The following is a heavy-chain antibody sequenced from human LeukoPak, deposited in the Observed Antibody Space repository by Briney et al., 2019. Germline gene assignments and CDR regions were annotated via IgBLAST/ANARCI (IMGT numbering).Heavy chain of an antibody. CDR1: GFIFCDYA. D-gene: IGHD3-10*01. V-gene: IGHV3-11*04. Sequence: GGSLRLSYVASGFIFCDYAMSWIRQAPGKGLEGVSYISSSGDTIYYADSVKGRFTVSRDNAKNSLYLQMDSLRAEDTAVYYCTGGSDLGFWGQGTLVTVSS. CDR2: ISSSGDTI. CDR3: TGGSDLGF. J-gene: IGHJ4*02.